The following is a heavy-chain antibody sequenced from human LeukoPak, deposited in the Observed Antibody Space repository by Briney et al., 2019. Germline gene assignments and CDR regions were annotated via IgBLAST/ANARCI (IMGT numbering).Heavy chain of an antibody. J-gene: IGHJ3*02. Sequence: PSETLSLTCTVSGGSISSYYWSWIRQPAGKGLEWIGRIYTSGSTNYNPSLKSRVTVSVDTSKNQFSLKLSPVTAADTAVYYCARVKHDYGDYSDAFDIWGQGTMVTVSS. D-gene: IGHD4-17*01. CDR3: ARVKHDYGDYSDAFDI. CDR1: GGSISSYY. V-gene: IGHV4-4*07. CDR2: IYTSGST.